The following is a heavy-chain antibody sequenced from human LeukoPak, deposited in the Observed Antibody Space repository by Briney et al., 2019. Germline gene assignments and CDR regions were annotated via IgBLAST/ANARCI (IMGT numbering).Heavy chain of an antibody. CDR3: ASRESSMSRSH. CDR2: INEDGTIQ. CDR1: GFSISDYW. J-gene: IGHJ4*01. V-gene: IGHV3-7*01. D-gene: IGHD2/OR15-2a*01. Sequence: GGSLRLSCAASGFSISDYWVNWVRLVPGKGLEWVANINEDGTIQDYVASVRGRFTISRNNAKNSLYLQMNSLGAEDTAVYYCASRESSMSRSHWGHGTLVTVSS.